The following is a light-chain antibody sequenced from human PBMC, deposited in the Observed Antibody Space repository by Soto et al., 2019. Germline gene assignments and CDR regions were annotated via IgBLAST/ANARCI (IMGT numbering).Light chain of an antibody. J-gene: IGKJ5*01. CDR2: VAS. V-gene: IGKV3-20*01. Sequence: EIVLTQSPGTLSLSPGERATLSCRASQSVSSNFLAWYQQKSGQAPRLLIYVASSRATGIPGRFSGSGSGTDFTLTISRLEPEDFAVYYCQQYASSPITFGQGTRLVI. CDR1: QSVSSNF. CDR3: QQYASSPIT.